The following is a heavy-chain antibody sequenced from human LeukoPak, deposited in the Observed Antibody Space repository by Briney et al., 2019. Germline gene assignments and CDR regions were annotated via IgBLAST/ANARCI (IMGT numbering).Heavy chain of an antibody. D-gene: IGHD3-22*01. CDR1: RYTFIDHY. Sequence: ASVKVSCKPSRYTFIDHYLHWVRQAPGQGLESLGWIDPDTGDTNYPQKFQGRVTMSRDTSISTAYMELNRLRSDDTAVYYCARAGHNSNSGGYDFWGLGTLVTVSS. CDR2: IDPDTGDT. CDR3: ARAGHNSNSGGYDF. V-gene: IGHV1-2*02. J-gene: IGHJ4*02.